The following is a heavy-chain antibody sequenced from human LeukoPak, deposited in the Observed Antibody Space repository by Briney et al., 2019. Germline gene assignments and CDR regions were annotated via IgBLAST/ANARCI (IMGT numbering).Heavy chain of an antibody. D-gene: IGHD3-16*01. CDR2: IYYSGST. Sequence: PSETLSLTCTVSGGSISSYYWSWIRQPPGKGLEWIGYIYYSGSTNYNPSLKSRVTISVDTSKNQFSLKLSSVTAADTAVYYCARSVLKDLPRDWGQGTLVTVSS. CDR1: GGSISSYY. CDR3: ARSVLKDLPRD. J-gene: IGHJ4*02. V-gene: IGHV4-59*01.